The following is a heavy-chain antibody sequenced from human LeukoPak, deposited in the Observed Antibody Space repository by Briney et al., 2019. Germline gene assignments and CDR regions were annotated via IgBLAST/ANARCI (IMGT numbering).Heavy chain of an antibody. CDR2: IYYSGST. J-gene: IGHJ4*02. D-gene: IGHD1-26*01. CDR1: GGSISSYY. CDR3: ASGQGWELFYY. V-gene: IGHV4-59*08. Sequence: PSETLSLTCTVSGGSISSYYWSWIRQPPGKGLEWIGYIYYSGSTNYNPSLKSRVTISVDTSKNQFSLKLSSVTAADTAVYYCASGQGWELFYYWGQGTLVTVSS.